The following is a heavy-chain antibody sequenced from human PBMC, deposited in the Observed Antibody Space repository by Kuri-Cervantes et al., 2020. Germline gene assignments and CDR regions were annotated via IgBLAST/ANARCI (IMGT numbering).Heavy chain of an antibody. V-gene: IGHV4-38-2*02. CDR3: ARRAAGDRWFDP. CDR1: DQSISTNYN. J-gene: IGHJ5*02. CDR2: IYHSGST. D-gene: IGHD6-13*01. Sequence: SETLSLTCIVSDQSISTNYNWGWIRQPPGKGLEWIGSIYHSGSTYYNPSLKSRITISVDTSKNQFSLKLSSVTAADTAVYYCARRAAGDRWFDPWGQGALVTVSS.